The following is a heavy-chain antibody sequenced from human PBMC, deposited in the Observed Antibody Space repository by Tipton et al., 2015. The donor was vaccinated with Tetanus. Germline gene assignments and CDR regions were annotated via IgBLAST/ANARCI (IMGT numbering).Heavy chain of an antibody. CDR1: GGSISSYY. J-gene: IGHJ6*02. Sequence: TLSLTCTVPGGSISSYYWSWIRQPPGKGLEWIGYIYYSGSTNYNPSLKSRVTISVDTSKNQFSLKLSSVTAADTAVYYCARDSEGYSSSPKAHYYYGMDVWGQGTTVTVSS. V-gene: IGHV4-59*01. D-gene: IGHD6-6*01. CDR3: ARDSEGYSSSPKAHYYYGMDV. CDR2: IYYSGST.